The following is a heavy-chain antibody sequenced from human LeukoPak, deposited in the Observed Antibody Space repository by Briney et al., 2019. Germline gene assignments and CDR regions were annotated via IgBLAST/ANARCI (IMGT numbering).Heavy chain of an antibody. J-gene: IGHJ6*02. Sequence: ASVKVSCESSGYTFNNYAMNWVRQAPGQGLEWMGGIIPIFGTANYAQKFQGRVTITADESTSTAYMELSSLRSEDTAVYYCARSDEYSSSSRYSGMDVWGQGTTVTVSS. V-gene: IGHV1-69*13. D-gene: IGHD6-6*01. CDR3: ARSDEYSSSSRYSGMDV. CDR1: GYTFNNYA. CDR2: IIPIFGTA.